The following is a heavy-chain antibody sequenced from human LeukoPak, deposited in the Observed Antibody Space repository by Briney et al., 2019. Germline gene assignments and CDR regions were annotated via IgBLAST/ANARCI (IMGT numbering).Heavy chain of an antibody. D-gene: IGHD1-1*01. V-gene: IGHV4-30-2*01. Sequence: SETLSLTCTVSGGSISSGGYYWSWIRQPPGKGLEWIGYIYHSGSTYYNPSLKSRVTISVDRSKNQFSLKLSSVTAADTAVYYRARDRVQEVDYWGQGTLVTVSS. J-gene: IGHJ4*02. CDR2: IYHSGST. CDR1: GGSISSGGYY. CDR3: ARDRVQEVDY.